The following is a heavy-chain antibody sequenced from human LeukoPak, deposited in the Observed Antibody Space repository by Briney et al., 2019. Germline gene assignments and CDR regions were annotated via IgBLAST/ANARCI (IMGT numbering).Heavy chain of an antibody. CDR3: ARGDIVVVPAAHYYYMDV. CDR1: GFTFSSYW. CDR2: INSDGSST. V-gene: IGHV3-74*01. Sequence: GGSLRLSCAASGFTFSSYWMHWVRQAPGKGLVWVSRINSDGSSTSYADSVKGRFTISRDNAENTLYLQMNSLRAEDTAVYYCARGDIVVVPAAHYYYMDVWGKGTTVTVSS. J-gene: IGHJ6*03. D-gene: IGHD2-2*01.